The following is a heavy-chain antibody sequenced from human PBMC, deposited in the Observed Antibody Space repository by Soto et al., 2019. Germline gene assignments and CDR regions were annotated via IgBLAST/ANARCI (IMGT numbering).Heavy chain of an antibody. Sequence: QEQLVQSGAEVKKPGASVKVSCKTSGYTFTDYDINWVRQATGQGLEWIGWMNPNSGETGYAQKFQGRVTMTRSAALSTAYLELSSLISEDTAVYYCARVAVAARPRWYNWFAPWGQGTLVTVSS. J-gene: IGHJ5*02. CDR1: GYTFTDYD. D-gene: IGHD2-15*01. CDR2: MNPNSGET. V-gene: IGHV1-8*01. CDR3: ARVAVAARPRWYNWFAP.